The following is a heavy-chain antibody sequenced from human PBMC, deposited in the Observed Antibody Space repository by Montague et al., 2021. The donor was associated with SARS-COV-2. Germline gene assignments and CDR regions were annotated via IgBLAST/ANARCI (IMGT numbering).Heavy chain of an antibody. V-gene: IGHV4-4*02. J-gene: IGHJ4*02. CDR2: ISYGGIA. CDR3: AGKVLTVPADY. Sequence: SETLYLTCAVSGVSITSTNGWSLVRQPPGKGLEWIGEISYGGIATYNPSLKSRATISMDRSRNLFSLKLSSVTAADTAIYYCAGKVLTVPADYWGQGTLVTVS. D-gene: IGHD4-11*01. CDR1: GVSITSTNG.